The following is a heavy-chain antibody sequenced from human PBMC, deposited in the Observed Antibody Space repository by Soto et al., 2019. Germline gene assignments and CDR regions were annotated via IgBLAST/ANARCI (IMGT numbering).Heavy chain of an antibody. V-gene: IGHV4-39*01. D-gene: IGHD6-6*01. Sequence: SETLSLTCTVSGGSISSSSYYWGWIRQPPGKGLEWIGSIYYSGSTYYNPSLKSRVTISVDTSKNQFSLKLSSVTAADTAVYYCAIHLGYSSSPYYYYGMDVWGQGTTVTVSS. CDR2: IYYSGST. CDR3: AIHLGYSSSPYYYYGMDV. CDR1: GGSISSSSYY. J-gene: IGHJ6*02.